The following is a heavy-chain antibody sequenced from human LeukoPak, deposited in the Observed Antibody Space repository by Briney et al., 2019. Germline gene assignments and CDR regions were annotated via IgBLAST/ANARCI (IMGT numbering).Heavy chain of an antibody. D-gene: IGHD6-13*01. J-gene: IGHJ4*02. Sequence: SVTVSFKASGGTFISYAISWVRQAPGQGLEWMGRIIPILGIANYAQKFQGRVTITADKSTSTAYMELSSLRSEDTAVYYCAREGGLNGYSSSWYYFDYWGQGTLVTVSS. V-gene: IGHV1-69*04. CDR3: AREGGLNGYSSSWYYFDY. CDR2: IIPILGIA. CDR1: GGTFISYA.